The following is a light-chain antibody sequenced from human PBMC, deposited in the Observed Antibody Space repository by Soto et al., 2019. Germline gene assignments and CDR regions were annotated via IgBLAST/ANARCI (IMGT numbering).Light chain of an antibody. V-gene: IGLV1-40*01. CDR2: GNS. CDR1: SSNIGAGYD. Sequence: QSVLTQPPSVSGAPGQRVTISCTGSSSNIGAGYDVHWYQQLPGTAHKLLNYGNSNRPSGVPDRLSGSKSGTSASLAITGLQAEDEADYYCQSYDSSLSGVVFGGGTKLTVL. J-gene: IGLJ2*01. CDR3: QSYDSSLSGVV.